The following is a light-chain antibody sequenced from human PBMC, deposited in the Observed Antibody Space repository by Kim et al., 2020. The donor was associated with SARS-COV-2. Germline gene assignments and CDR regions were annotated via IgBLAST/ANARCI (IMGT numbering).Light chain of an antibody. V-gene: IGKV1-17*03. J-gene: IGKJ4*01. CDR3: LQHNSYPLT. CDR2: GAS. Sequence: GDRVTITCRACPDVSNYLALFHQKPGKVPQRLFYGASSLPSGVPSMFSGRGSGTEFTLPFSSLQPEDFATYYFLQHNSYPLTFRGGTKVDIK. CDR1: PDVSNY.